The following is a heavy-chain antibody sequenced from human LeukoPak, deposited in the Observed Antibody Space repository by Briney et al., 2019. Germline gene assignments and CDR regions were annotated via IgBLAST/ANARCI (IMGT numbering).Heavy chain of an antibody. V-gene: IGHV1-8*01. CDR3: ARGYVFTTSDAFDI. Sequence: ASVKVCCKAAGYTFTNYDINWVTQATGQGLECMGWMNPNSGNTGYAQKFQGRVTMTRNTSISTAYMELSSLRSEDTAVYYCARGYVFTTSDAFDIWGEGTRVTVSS. CDR2: MNPNSGNT. D-gene: IGHD3-16*01. CDR1: GYTFTNYD. J-gene: IGHJ3*02.